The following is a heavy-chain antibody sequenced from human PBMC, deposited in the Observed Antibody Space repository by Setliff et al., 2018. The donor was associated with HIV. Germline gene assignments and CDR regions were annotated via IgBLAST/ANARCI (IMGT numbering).Heavy chain of an antibody. CDR1: GGSISTYY. CDR2: IFYSGST. CDR3: ATLNSENRLGYFRH. D-gene: IGHD1-26*01. Sequence: PSETLSLTCTVSGGSISTYYWSWIRQPPGKGLEWIGYIFYSGSTNYNPSLRSRATMSVDTSKNQFPLKLSSVTAADTAVYFCATLNSENRLGYFRHWGQGTLVTVSS. V-gene: IGHV4-59*01. J-gene: IGHJ1*01.